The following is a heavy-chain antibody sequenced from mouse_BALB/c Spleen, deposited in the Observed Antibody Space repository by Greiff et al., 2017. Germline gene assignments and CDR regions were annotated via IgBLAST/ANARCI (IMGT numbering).Heavy chain of an antibody. V-gene: IGHV6-6*02. Sequence: DVMLVESGGGLVQPGGSMKLSCVASGFTFSNYWMNWVRQSPEKGLEWVAEIRLKSNNYATHYAESVKGRFTISRDDSKSSVYLQMNNLRAEDTGIYYCTTNWGGFAYWGQGTLVTVSA. J-gene: IGHJ3*01. CDR2: IRLKSNNYAT. CDR1: GFTFSNYW. CDR3: TTNWGGFAY. D-gene: IGHD4-1*02.